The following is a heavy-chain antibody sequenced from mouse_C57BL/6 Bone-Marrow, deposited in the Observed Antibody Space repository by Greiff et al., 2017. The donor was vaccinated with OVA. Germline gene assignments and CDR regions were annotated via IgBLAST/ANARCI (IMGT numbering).Heavy chain of an antibody. CDR3: YYYGSSYDFDV. CDR1: GFTFSDYG. Sequence: EVKLVESGGGLVKPGGSLKLSCAASGFTFSDYGMHWVRQAPEKGLEWVAYISSGSSTIYYADTVKGRFTISRDNAKNTLFLQMTSLRSEDTAMWGPYYYGSSYDFDVWGTGTTVTVSS. V-gene: IGHV5-17*01. J-gene: IGHJ1*03. D-gene: IGHD1-1*01. CDR2: ISSGSSTI.